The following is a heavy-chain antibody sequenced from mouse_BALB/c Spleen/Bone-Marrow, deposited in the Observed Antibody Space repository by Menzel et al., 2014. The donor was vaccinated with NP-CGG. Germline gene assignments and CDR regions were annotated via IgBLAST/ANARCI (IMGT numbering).Heavy chain of an antibody. D-gene: IGHD1-1*01. CDR3: ARLNYYGNLFV. J-gene: IGHJ1*01. V-gene: IGHV4-1*02. CDR1: GFDFSRYW. Sequence: EVKVEESGGGLVQPGGSLKLSCAASGFDFSRYWMSWVRQAPGEGLEWIGEINPDSSTTNYTPSLKDKFIISRDNAKNTLYLQMSKVRSEDTALYYCARLNYYGNLFVWGAGTTVTVSS. CDR2: INPDSSTT.